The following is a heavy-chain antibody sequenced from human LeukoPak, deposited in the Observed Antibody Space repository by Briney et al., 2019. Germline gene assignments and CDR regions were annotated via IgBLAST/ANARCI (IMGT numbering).Heavy chain of an antibody. V-gene: IGHV1-2*02. CDR3: ARLDTAVYAFDI. CDR2: INPNSGGT. Sequence: ASVKVSCKASGYTFTGYYMHWVRQAPGQGLEWLGWINPNSGGTNYAQKFQGRVTTTRDTSISTAYMELSRLRSDDTAVYYCARLDTAVYAFDIWGQGTMVTVSS. D-gene: IGHD5-18*01. J-gene: IGHJ3*02. CDR1: GYTFTGYY.